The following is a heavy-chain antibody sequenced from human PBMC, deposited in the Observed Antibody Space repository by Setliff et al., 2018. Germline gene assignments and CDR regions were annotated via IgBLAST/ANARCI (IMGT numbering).Heavy chain of an antibody. V-gene: IGHV2-5*08. D-gene: IGHD3-22*01. J-gene: IGHJ5*02. Sequence: TLSLTCTVSGGSISSGGYYWSWIRQHPGKGLEWLALIYWDDDKRYSPSLKSRLTITKDTSKNQVVLTMTNMDPVDTATYYCARSQYYYDSSGYYVYWFDPWGQGTLVTVSS. CDR2: IYWDDDK. CDR3: ARSQYYYDSSGYYVYWFDP. CDR1: GGSISSGGYY.